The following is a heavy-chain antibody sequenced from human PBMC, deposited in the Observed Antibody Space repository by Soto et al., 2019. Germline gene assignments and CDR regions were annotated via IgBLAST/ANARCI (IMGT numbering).Heavy chain of an antibody. V-gene: IGHV3-30*18. Sequence: GRYPKLSCAASELTFRTYGMHWVRQAPGKGLEWVAVISDGGNNKYNMASVEGRFTISRDNSKNTLYLQMSSLRTEDTAVYYCAKGFGYSSGTNDDLDMLGQGTMV. J-gene: IGHJ3*02. CDR2: ISDGGNNK. CDR3: AKGFGYSSGTNDDLDM. CDR1: ELTFRTYG. D-gene: IGHD5-12*01.